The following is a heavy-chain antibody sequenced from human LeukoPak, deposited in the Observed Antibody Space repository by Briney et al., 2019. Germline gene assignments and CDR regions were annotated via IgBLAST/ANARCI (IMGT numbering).Heavy chain of an antibody. Sequence: GGSLRLSCAASGFSFNTYGIHWVRQAPGKGLEWVAFIRYDGSNEYYADSVKGRFTISRDNSRSTVYVQMNSLRTEDTAVYYCGEEEIIRWKAPRQGYLDYWGRESLVTVSS. D-gene: IGHD3-10*01. CDR2: IRYDGSNE. J-gene: IGHJ4*02. V-gene: IGHV3-30*02. CDR3: GEEEIIRWKAPRQGYLDY. CDR1: GFSFNTYG.